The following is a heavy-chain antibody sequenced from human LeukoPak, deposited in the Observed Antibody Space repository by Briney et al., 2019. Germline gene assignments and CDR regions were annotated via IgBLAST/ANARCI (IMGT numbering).Heavy chain of an antibody. V-gene: IGHV1-2*04. CDR2: INPNSGGT. J-gene: IGHJ5*01. CDR3: ARIGHDLYQTFDS. Sequence: ASVKVSCKASGYTFTGYYMHWVRQAPGQGLEWMGWINPNSGGTNYAQKFQGWVTMTRDTSISTAYMELSSLRAEDTALYYCARIGHDLYQTFDSWGHGTLITVSS. D-gene: IGHD2-2*01. CDR1: GYTFTGYY.